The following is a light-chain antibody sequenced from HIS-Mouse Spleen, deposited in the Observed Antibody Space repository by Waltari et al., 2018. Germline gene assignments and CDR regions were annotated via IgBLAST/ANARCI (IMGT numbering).Light chain of an antibody. CDR3: YSTDSSGNHRV. Sequence: SYELTQPPSVSVSPGQTARITCSGDALPKKYAYWYQQKSGQAPGLVLYEDSKRPSGIPWRFSGSSSGTMATLTISGAQVEDEADYYCYSTDSSGNHRVFGGGTKLTVL. J-gene: IGLJ2*01. V-gene: IGLV3-10*01. CDR2: EDS. CDR1: ALPKKY.